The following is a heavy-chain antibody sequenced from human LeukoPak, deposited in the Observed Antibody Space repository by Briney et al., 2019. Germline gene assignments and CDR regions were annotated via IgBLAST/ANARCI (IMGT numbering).Heavy chain of an antibody. D-gene: IGHD5-18*01. CDR1: GGSISSYY. V-gene: IGHV4-59*01. J-gene: IGHJ4*02. CDR3: ARGGGSGYSYG. Sequence: SETLSLTCTVSGGSISSYYWSWIRQPPGKGLEWIGYIYYSGSTNYNPSLKSRVTLSVDTSKNQFSLKLSSVTAADTAVYYCARGGGSGYSYGWGQGTQVTVSS. CDR2: IYYSGST.